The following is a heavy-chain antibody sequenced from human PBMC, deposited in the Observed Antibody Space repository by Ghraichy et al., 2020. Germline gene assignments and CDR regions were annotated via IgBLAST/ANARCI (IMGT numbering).Heavy chain of an antibody. V-gene: IGHV3-21*01. CDR1: GFTFSSYS. CDR2: ISSSSSYI. J-gene: IGHJ6*02. CDR3: ARDRMGGCSGGSCYYYGMDV. D-gene: IGHD2-15*01. Sequence: GESLNISCAASGFTFSSYSMNWVRQAPGKGLEWVSSISSSSSYIYYADSVKGRFTISRDNAKNSLYLQMNSLRAEDTAVYYCARDRMGGCSGGSCYYYGMDVWGQGTTVTVSS.